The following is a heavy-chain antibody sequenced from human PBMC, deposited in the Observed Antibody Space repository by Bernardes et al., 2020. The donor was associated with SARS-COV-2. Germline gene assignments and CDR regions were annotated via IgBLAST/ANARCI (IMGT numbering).Heavy chain of an antibody. Sequence: GGSLRLSCAASGFIFNTYSMNWVRQVPGQGLEWVSSISSSSTYIYYADSVRGRFTISRDNAKNSLYLQMNSLRVEDTAVYYCAREGYCSGGTCYPSYYHGMDVWGQGTTVTVSS. CDR2: ISSSSTYI. D-gene: IGHD2-15*01. J-gene: IGHJ6*02. CDR1: GFIFNTYS. CDR3: AREGYCSGGTCYPSYYHGMDV. V-gene: IGHV3-21*01.